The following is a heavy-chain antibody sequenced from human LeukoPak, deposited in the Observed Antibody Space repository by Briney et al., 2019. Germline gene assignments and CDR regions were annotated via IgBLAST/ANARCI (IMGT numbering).Heavy chain of an antibody. V-gene: IGHV3-23*01. J-gene: IGHJ4*02. CDR2: IGGSGGTT. CDR3: AKDLQWGLPGVFDC. Sequence: GGSLRLSCAASGFTFSSYAMSWVRQAPGKGLDWVSAIGGSGGTTYYADSVKGRFTISRDNSEKTLYLQMNSPRAEDTAVYYCAKDLQWGLPGVFDCWGQGTLVTVSS. CDR1: GFTFSSYA. D-gene: IGHD1-26*01.